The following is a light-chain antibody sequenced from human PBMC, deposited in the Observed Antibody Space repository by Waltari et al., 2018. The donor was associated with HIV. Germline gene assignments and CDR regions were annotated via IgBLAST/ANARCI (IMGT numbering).Light chain of an antibody. CDR1: QSISNW. V-gene: IGKV1-5*03. CDR2: KTS. Sequence: SVSVGDRVTITCRASQSISNWLAWYQQKPGKAPKLLVYKTSSLESGVPSRFSGSGSGTEFTLTISSLQPDDFATYYCQQFHRYPVTFGQGTRLEIK. CDR3: QQFHRYPVT. J-gene: IGKJ5*01.